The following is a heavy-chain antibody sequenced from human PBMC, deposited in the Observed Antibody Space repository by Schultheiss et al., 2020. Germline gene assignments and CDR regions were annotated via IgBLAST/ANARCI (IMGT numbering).Heavy chain of an antibody. CDR3: AISGYSSSWYYPGDY. CDR1: GGSISSSSYY. CDR2: IYYSGST. V-gene: IGHV4-39*01. J-gene: IGHJ4*02. Sequence: SQTLSLTCTVSGGSISSSSYYCGWIRQPPGKGLEWIGSIYYSGSTYYNPSLKSRVTISVDTSKNQFSLKLSSVTAADTAVYYCAISGYSSSWYYPGDYWGQGTLVNVSS. D-gene: IGHD6-13*01.